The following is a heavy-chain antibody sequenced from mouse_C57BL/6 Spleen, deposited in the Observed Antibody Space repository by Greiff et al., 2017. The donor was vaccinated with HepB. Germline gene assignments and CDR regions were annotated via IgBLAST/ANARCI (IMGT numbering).Heavy chain of an antibody. CDR1: GYTFTDYE. D-gene: IGHD2-4*01. V-gene: IGHV1-15*01. CDR2: IDPETGGT. CDR3: ESGDDYDDGCYFDD. Sequence: QVHVKQSGAELVRPGASVTLSCKASGYTFTDYEMHWVKQTPVHGLEWIGAIDPETGGTAYNQKFKGKAILTAAKSSSTAYMELRSLTSVDSAVYYCESGDDYDDGCYFDDWGQGTTLTVSS. J-gene: IGHJ2*01.